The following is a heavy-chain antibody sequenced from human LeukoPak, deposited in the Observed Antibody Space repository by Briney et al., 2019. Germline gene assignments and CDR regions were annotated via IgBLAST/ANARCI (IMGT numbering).Heavy chain of an antibody. CDR1: GFTFSSYA. J-gene: IGHJ4*02. V-gene: IGHV3-64*01. CDR3: ARSRDSYSDFDY. CDR2: ISSNGGST. Sequence: PGGSLRLSCAASGFTFSSYAMHWVRQAPGKGLEYVSAISSNGGSTYYANSVKGRFTISRDNSKNTLYLQMGSLRAEDMAVYYCARSRDSYSDFDYWGQGTLVTVSS. D-gene: IGHD5-24*01.